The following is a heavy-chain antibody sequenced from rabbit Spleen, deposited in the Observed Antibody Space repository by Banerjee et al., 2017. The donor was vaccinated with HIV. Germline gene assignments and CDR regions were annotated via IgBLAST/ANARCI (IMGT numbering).Heavy chain of an antibody. CDR3: ARDLVAVIGWNFNL. D-gene: IGHD1-1*01. CDR1: GIDFNDDVY. V-gene: IGHV1S40*01. J-gene: IGHJ4*01. CDR2: VGGGGFT. Sequence: QSLEESGGGLVQPEGSLTLTCKASGIDFNDDVYMCWVRQAPGKRPEWIACVGGGGFTYSATWATGRFTISKTSSTTVTLQMTSLTAADTATYFCARDLVAVIGWNFNLWGQAPSSPS.